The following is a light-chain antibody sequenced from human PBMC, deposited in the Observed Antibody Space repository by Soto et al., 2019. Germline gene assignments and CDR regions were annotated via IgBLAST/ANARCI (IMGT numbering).Light chain of an antibody. J-gene: IGKJ1*01. Sequence: DIHMTQSPSSLSASVGDTIIITCRASQNVRSYLNWYQQKSGRAPNLLIYESTNLESGVPSRFSGDGFGTDFTLTISSLHPEDFATYYCQQCFFAPPTFGRGTKVEI. CDR3: QQCFFAPPT. V-gene: IGKV1-39*01. CDR2: EST. CDR1: QNVRSY.